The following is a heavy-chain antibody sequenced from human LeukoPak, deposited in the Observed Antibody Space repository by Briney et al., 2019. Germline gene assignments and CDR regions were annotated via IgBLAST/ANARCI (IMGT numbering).Heavy chain of an antibody. V-gene: IGHV1-8*01. D-gene: IGHD1-26*01. J-gene: IGHJ6*02. CDR3: ARGTHSGKYYDYYYGMDV. CDR1: GYTFTSYD. Sequence: ASVKVSCMASGYTFTSYDINWVRQATGQGLEWMGWMNPNSGNTGYAQKFQGRVTMTRNTSISTAYMELRSLRSDDSAVYYCARGTHSGKYYDYYYGMDVWGQGTTVTVSS. CDR2: MNPNSGNT.